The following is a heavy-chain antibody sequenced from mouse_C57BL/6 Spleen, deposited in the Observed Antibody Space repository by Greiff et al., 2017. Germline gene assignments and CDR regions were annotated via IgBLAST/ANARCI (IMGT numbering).Heavy chain of an antibody. J-gene: IGHJ4*01. CDR1: GFTFSDYG. CDR2: ISSGSSTI. V-gene: IGHV5-17*01. Sequence: EVKLMESGGGLVKPGGSLKLSCAASGFTFSDYGMHWVRQAPEKGLEWVAYISSGSSTIYYADTVKGRFTISRDNAKNTLFLQMTSLRSEDTAMYYCARGHYYGSSYDAMDYWGQGTSVTVSS. D-gene: IGHD1-1*01. CDR3: ARGHYYGSSYDAMDY.